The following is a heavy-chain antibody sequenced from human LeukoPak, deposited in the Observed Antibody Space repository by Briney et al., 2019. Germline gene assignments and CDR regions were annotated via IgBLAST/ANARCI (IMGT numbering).Heavy chain of an antibody. V-gene: IGHV1-69*04. CDR3: ARGQGEGDYLPVAFDI. J-gene: IGHJ3*02. CDR1: GYTFSSYA. D-gene: IGHD4-17*01. Sequence: ASVKVSCKASGYTFSSYAISWVRQAPGQGLEWMGRIIPILGIANYAQKFQGRVTITADKSTSTAYMELSSLRSEDTAVYYCARGQGEGDYLPVAFDIWGQGTMVTVSS. CDR2: IIPILGIA.